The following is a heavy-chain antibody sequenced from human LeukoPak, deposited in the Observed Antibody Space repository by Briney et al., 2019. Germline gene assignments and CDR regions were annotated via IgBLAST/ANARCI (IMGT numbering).Heavy chain of an antibody. CDR2: IIPIFGTA. D-gene: IGHD2-15*01. CDR1: GGTFSRYA. Sequence: SVKASCKVYGGTFSRYANSWVRRAPGQGLEWMGGIIPIFGTANYAQKFQGRVTITTDESTSTAYMELSSLRSEDTAVYYCACGSCYSANYYYYYMDVWGKVTTVTVSS. J-gene: IGHJ6*03. V-gene: IGHV1-69*05. CDR3: ACGSCYSANYYYYYMDV.